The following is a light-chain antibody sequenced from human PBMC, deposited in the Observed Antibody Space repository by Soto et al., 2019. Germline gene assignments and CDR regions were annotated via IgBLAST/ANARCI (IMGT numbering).Light chain of an antibody. CDR2: ATS. V-gene: IGKV3-20*01. J-gene: IGKJ1*01. Sequence: EIVLTQSPGTLSLSPGEGATLSCRASESVNTNYFAWYQQKLGQAPRLLIYATSSRATGVPDRFSGSESGTGFILTVSRLEHEDLGSYYCQQYFGSPWTFGQGTKVEIK. CDR1: ESVNTNY. CDR3: QQYFGSPWT.